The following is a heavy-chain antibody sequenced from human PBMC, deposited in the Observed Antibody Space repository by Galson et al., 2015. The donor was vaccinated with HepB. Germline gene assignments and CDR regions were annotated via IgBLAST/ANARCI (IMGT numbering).Heavy chain of an antibody. V-gene: IGHV3-30*04. D-gene: IGHD1-26*01. CDR1: GFTPSSYA. CDR2: ISYDGSNK. Sequence: SLRLSCAASGFTPSSYAMHWVRQAPGKGLEWVAVISYDGSNKYYADSVKGRFTISRDNSKNTLYLQMYSLRAEDTAVYYCTRDLYIRAGGGGGSFLGYWGQGTLVTVSS. CDR3: TRDLYIRAGGGGGSFLGY. J-gene: IGHJ4*02.